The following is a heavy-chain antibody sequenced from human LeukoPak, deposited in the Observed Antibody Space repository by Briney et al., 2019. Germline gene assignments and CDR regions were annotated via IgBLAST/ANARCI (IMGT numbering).Heavy chain of an antibody. D-gene: IGHD3-22*01. CDR2: IYYSGST. CDR1: GGSISSYY. Sequence: SETLSLTCTVSGGSISSYYWSWIRQPPGKGLEWIGYIYYSGSTNYNPSLKSRVTISVDTSKNQFSLKLSSVTAADTAVYYCARRNYYDSSDDAFDIWGQGTMVTVSS. CDR3: ARRNYYDSSDDAFDI. V-gene: IGHV4-59*08. J-gene: IGHJ3*02.